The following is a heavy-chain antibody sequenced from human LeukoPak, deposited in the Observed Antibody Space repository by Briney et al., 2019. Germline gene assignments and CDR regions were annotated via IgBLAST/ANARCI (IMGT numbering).Heavy chain of an antibody. CDR3: AKGYCSSTSCYPYYFDY. Sequence: GGSLRLSCAAPGFTFSSYAMSWVRQAPGKGLEWGSAFSGRVDSTYYADSVKGRLTISRDNSKNTLYLQMNSLRAEDTAVYYCAKGYCSSTSCYPYYFDYWGQGTLVTVSS. D-gene: IGHD2-2*01. V-gene: IGHV3-23*01. CDR1: GFTFSSYA. J-gene: IGHJ4*02. CDR2: FSGRVDST.